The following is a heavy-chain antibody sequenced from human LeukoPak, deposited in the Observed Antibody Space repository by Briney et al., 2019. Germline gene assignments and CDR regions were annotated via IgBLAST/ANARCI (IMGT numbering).Heavy chain of an antibody. Sequence: PSETLSLTCTVSGGSISSSSYYWGWIRQPPGKGLEWIGSIYYSGSTYYNPSLKSRVTISVDTSKNQFSLKLSSVTAADTAVYYCARLVAAAGTGWFDPWGQGTLVTVFS. D-gene: IGHD6-13*01. CDR2: IYYSGST. CDR1: GGSISSSSYY. J-gene: IGHJ5*02. V-gene: IGHV4-39*01. CDR3: ARLVAAAGTGWFDP.